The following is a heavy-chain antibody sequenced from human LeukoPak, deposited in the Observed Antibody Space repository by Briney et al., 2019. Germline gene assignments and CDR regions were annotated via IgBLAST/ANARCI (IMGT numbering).Heavy chain of an antibody. J-gene: IGHJ6*02. Sequence: PGGSLRLSCAASGFTFSSYRLHWVRQAPGKGLVWVSHINSGGSSTGYADSVKGRLTISRDNAKNTLFLQMNSLRAEDTAVYYCARNPGMDVWGQGTTVTVSS. V-gene: IGHV3-74*01. CDR2: INSGGSST. CDR3: ARNPGMDV. CDR1: GFTFSSYR.